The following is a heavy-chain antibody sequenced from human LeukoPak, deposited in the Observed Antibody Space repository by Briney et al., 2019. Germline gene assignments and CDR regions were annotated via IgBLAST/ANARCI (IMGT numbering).Heavy chain of an antibody. J-gene: IGHJ3*02. Sequence: GGSLRLSCAASGFTFSSYAMHWVRQAPGKGLEWVAVISYDGSNKYYADSVKGRFTISRDNSKNTLYLQMNSLRAEDTAVYYCASYDSSFDAFDIWDQGTMVTVSS. CDR1: GFTFSSYA. CDR3: ASYDSSFDAFDI. V-gene: IGHV3-30-3*01. CDR2: ISYDGSNK. D-gene: IGHD3-22*01.